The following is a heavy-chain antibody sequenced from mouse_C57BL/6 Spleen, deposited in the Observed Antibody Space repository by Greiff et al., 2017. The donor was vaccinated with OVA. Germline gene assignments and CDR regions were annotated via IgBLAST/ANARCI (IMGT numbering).Heavy chain of an antibody. CDR2: INPNNGGT. CDR1: GYTFTDYY. Sequence: EVQLQQSGPELVKPGASVKISCKASGYTFTDYYMNWVKQSHGKSLEWIGDINPNNGGTSYNQKFKGKATLTVDKSSSTAYMELRSLTSEDSAVYYCARRGGNLDYWGQGTTLTVSS. V-gene: IGHV1-26*01. D-gene: IGHD6-1*01. J-gene: IGHJ2*01. CDR3: ARRGGNLDY.